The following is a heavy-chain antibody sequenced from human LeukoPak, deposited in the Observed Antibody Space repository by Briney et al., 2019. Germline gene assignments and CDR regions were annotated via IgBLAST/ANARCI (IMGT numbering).Heavy chain of an antibody. CDR2: IRGDGSMT. V-gene: IGHV3-74*01. CDR1: EFTFSAYW. J-gene: IGHJ4*02. D-gene: IGHD6-25*01. CDR3: ARENLAAAADY. Sequence: PGGSLILSCAASEFTFSAYWMHWVRQAPGKGLVWVSRIRGDGSMTNYADSVKGRFTISRDNAKNTLYLQMNSLRLEDTAVYYCARENLAAAADYWGQGTVVTVSS.